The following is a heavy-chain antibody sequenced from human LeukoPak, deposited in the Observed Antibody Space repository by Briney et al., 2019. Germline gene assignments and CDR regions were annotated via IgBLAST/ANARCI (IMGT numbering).Heavy chain of an antibody. J-gene: IGHJ4*02. Sequence: GGSLRLSCAASGFTFSSYAMHWVRQAPGKGLEWVAVISYDGSNKYYADSVKGRFTISKDNSKNTLYLQMNSLRAEDTAVYYCARGNCGGDCYSTDYWGQGTLVTVSS. CDR3: ARGNCGGDCYSTDY. CDR1: GFTFSSYA. D-gene: IGHD2-21*02. CDR2: ISYDGSNK. V-gene: IGHV3-30-3*01.